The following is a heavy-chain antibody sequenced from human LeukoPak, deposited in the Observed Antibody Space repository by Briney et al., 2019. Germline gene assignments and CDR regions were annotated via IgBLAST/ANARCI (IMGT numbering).Heavy chain of an antibody. V-gene: IGHV1-69*05. CDR2: IIPIFGTA. J-gene: IGHJ3*02. CDR3: ARESGRYDFWSGYSQAFDI. CDR1: GGTFSSYA. Sequence: ASVKVSCKASGGTFSSYAISWVRQASGQGLEWMGGIIPIFGTANYAQKFQGRVTITTDESTSTAYMELSSLRSEDTAVYYCARESGRYDFWSGYSQAFDIWGQGTMVTVSS. D-gene: IGHD3-3*01.